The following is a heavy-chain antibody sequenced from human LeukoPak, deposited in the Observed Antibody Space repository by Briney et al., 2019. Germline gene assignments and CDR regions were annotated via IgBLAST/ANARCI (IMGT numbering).Heavy chain of an antibody. V-gene: IGHV3-15*01. CDR1: GCTFSNAW. D-gene: IGHD3-22*01. J-gene: IGHJ4*02. Sequence: GGSLRLSCAASGCTFSNAWMSWVRQPPGKGLEWVGRIKSKTDGGTTDYAAPVKGRFTISRDDSKNTLYLQMNSLKTEDTAVYYCTTGAYYYDTSGYYSFDYWGQGTLVTVSS. CDR3: TTGAYYYDTSGYYSFDY. CDR2: IKSKTDGGTT.